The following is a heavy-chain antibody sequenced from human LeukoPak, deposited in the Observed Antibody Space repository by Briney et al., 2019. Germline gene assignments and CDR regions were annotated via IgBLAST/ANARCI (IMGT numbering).Heavy chain of an antibody. CDR3: ARDLESYNSGGYYFGY. CDR2: ISTSASYK. D-gene: IGHD3-22*01. V-gene: IGHV3-21*01. J-gene: IGHJ4*02. CDR1: GFTFGSYS. Sequence: GGSLRLSCAASGFTFGSYSMNWVRQAPGTGLEWVASISTSASYKDYADSVKGRFTISRDNAKNSLYLQMNSLRAEDTAVYYCARDLESYNSGGYYFGYWGQGILVTVSS.